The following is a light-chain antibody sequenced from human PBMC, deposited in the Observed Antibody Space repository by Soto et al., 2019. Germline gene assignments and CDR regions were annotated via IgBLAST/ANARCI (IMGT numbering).Light chain of an antibody. V-gene: IGLV1-47*01. CDR1: SSNIGTNY. J-gene: IGLJ2*01. CDR3: AAWADSVSGQV. Sequence: QSVLTQSPSASGTPGQRVTVSCSGSSSNIGTNYVYWYQQLPGTAPKVLIYSTDKRPSGVPDRFSGSKSGTSASLAISGLRSEDEADYYCAAWADSVSGQVFGGGTKLTVL. CDR2: STD.